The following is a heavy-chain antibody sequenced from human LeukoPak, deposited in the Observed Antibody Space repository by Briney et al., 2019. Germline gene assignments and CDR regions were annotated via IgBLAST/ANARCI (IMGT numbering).Heavy chain of an antibody. CDR1: GFTFSDYE. J-gene: IGHJ4*02. CDR3: ARGRDASGWYVFDY. Sequence: GGSLRLSCAASGFTFSDYEMNWVRQAPGKGLEWVSYISSSVTTTYYADSVKGRFTISRDNAKNSLYLQMSSLRAEDTAVYYCARGRDASGWYVFDYWGQGTLVTVSS. V-gene: IGHV3-48*03. CDR2: ISSSVTTT. D-gene: IGHD6-19*01.